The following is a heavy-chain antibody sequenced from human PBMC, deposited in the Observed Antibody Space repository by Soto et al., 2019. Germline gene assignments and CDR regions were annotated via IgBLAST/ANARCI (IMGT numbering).Heavy chain of an antibody. CDR2: ISTNGANT. Sequence: GGSLRLSCAASGFTFSTYSMHWVRQAPGKGMEHVSGISTNGANTYYGDSVKGRFTISRDNSKNTLYLQMGSLRAEDTAVYYCARGKGCTSATCYYDYYFDYWGQGTLVTVSS. CDR3: ARGKGCTSATCYYDYYFDY. V-gene: IGHV3-64*02. D-gene: IGHD3-22*01. CDR1: GFTFSTYS. J-gene: IGHJ4*02.